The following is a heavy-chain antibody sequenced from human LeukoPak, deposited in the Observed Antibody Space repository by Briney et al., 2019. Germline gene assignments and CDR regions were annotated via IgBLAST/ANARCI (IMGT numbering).Heavy chain of an antibody. J-gene: IGHJ4*02. CDR1: GYTFTSYY. CDR3: ARAFYGSGSYFYYFDY. CDR2: INPSGGST. Sequence: ASVKVSCKASGYTFTSYYMHWVRQAPGQGFEWMGIINPSGGSTSYAQKFQGGVTMTRDTSTSTVYMELSSLRSEDTAVYYCARAFYGSGSYFYYFDYWGQGTLVTVSS. V-gene: IGHV1-46*01. D-gene: IGHD3-10*01.